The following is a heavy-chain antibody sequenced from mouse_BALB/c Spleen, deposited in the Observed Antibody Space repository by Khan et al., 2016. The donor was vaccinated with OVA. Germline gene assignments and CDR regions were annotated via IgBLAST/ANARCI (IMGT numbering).Heavy chain of an antibody. V-gene: IGHV1-7*01. CDR1: GYTFTNYW. Sequence: VQLVESGAELAKPGASVKMSCKASGYTFTNYWMHWVKQRPGQGLEWIGYINPSTIYTEYNQKFKDKATLTADKSSSTAYMQLRSLTYEDSAVYYCARRLPPYYYAMDYWGQGTSVTVSS. D-gene: IGHD3-2*02. CDR2: INPSTIYT. CDR3: ARRLPPYYYAMDY. J-gene: IGHJ4*01.